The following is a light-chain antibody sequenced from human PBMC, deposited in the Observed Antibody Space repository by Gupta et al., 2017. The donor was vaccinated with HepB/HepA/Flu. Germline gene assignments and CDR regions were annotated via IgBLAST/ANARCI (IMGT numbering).Light chain of an antibody. CDR1: SGSIASNY. CDR2: EDN. J-gene: IGLJ2*01. CDR3: QSYDSSNPHVV. Sequence: NFMLTQPHSVSESPGKTVTISCTRSSGSIASNYVQWYQQRPGSAPTTVIYEDNQRPSGVPDRFSGSIDSSSNSASLTISGLKTEDEADYYCQSYDSSNPHVVLGGGTKLTVL. V-gene: IGLV6-57*03.